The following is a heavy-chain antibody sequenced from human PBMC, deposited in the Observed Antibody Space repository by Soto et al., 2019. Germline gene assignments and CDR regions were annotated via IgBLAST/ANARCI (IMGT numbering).Heavy chain of an antibody. CDR2: INSDGSST. Sequence: GGSLRLSCAASGFTFSSYWMHWVRQAPGKGLVWVSRINSDGSSTSYAESVKGRFTISRDNAKNTLYLQMNSLRAEDTAVYYCARTPSDYIWGSYRYTQNAFDIWGQGTMVTVSS. CDR1: GFTFSSYW. V-gene: IGHV3-74*01. J-gene: IGHJ3*02. CDR3: ARTPSDYIWGSYRYTQNAFDI. D-gene: IGHD3-16*02.